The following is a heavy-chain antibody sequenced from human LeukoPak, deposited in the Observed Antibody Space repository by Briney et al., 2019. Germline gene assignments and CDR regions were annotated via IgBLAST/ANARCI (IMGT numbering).Heavy chain of an antibody. J-gene: IGHJ6*03. CDR1: GFTFSNYG. Sequence: GGSLRLSCAASGFTFSNYGMHWVRQVPGKGLEWVAVIPYNGSNKYYTDSVKGRFTISRDNSKNTLFLQMNSLRAEDTALYYCAKYPGGFTGIVNYYHMDVWGKGTTVTVSS. CDR3: AKYPGGFTGIVNYYHMDV. V-gene: IGHV3-30*18. CDR2: IPYNGSNK. D-gene: IGHD1-26*01.